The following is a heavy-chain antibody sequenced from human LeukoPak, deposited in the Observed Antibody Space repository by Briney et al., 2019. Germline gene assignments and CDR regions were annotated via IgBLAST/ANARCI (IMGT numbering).Heavy chain of an antibody. V-gene: IGHV1-2*02. CDR3: ARFGAEGY. CDR1: GYTFTGYY. D-gene: IGHD1-26*01. Sequence: ASLTLSCKASGYTFTGYYIHWVRQAPGQGLEWMGWINPNSGGTNYAQKFQGRVTVTRDTSISTAYMELSSLRSDDTAIYYCARFGAEGYWGQGTLVTVSS. CDR2: INPNSGGT. J-gene: IGHJ4*02.